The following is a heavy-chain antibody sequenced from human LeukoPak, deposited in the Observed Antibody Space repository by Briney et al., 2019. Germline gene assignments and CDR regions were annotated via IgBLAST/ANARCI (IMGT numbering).Heavy chain of an antibody. J-gene: IGHJ4*02. V-gene: IGHV4-4*07. D-gene: IGHD1-26*01. Sequence: SETLSLTCTVSGGSISSYYWSWIRQPAGKGLEWIGRIYTSGSTNYNPSLKSRVTISVDKSKNQFSLKLSSVTAADTAVYYCARDAYSGMYLDYWGQGTLVTVSS. CDR3: ARDAYSGMYLDY. CDR2: IYTSGST. CDR1: GGSISSYY.